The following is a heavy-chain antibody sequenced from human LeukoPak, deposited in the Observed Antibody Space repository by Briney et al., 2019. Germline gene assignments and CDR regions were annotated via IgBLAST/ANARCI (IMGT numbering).Heavy chain of an antibody. CDR2: VIPTFGTS. J-gene: IGHJ5*02. Sequence: SVTVSCTASGGTFNNFAGGWVRQAPGQGLEWMGGVIPTFGTSNTAQKFQGRVTIPADLSTSTSYMELRALTFEYTAIYFCARGPARLSWGQGTLVTVSS. CDR3: ARGPARLS. CDR1: GGTFNNFA. V-gene: IGHV1-69*13.